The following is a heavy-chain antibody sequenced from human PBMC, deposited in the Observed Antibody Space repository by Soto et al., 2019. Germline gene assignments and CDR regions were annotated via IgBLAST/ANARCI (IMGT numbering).Heavy chain of an antibody. V-gene: IGHV1-18*01. CDR2: INGYNGNT. CDR1: GYTFTSYG. Sequence: QVQLVQSGAEVKKPGASVKVSCKASGYTFTSYGITWVRQAPGQGLEWLGWINGYNGNTNYAQKLQGRVIMTTDTSTSTAYMELRSLRSDDTAVYYCARMGDVPYYYYGMDVWGQGTTVTVSS. CDR3: ARMGDVPYYYYGMDV. D-gene: IGHD3-16*01. J-gene: IGHJ6*02.